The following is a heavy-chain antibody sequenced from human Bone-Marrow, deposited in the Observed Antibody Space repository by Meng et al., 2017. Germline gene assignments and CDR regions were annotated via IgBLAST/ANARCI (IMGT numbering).Heavy chain of an antibody. D-gene: IGHD3-10*01. CDR3: ARANVNYGVVDP. CDR2: IYYSGST. CDR1: GGSISSGGYY. Sequence: QLPLHQGGAGLLKPSGTLSPPCLFSGGSISSGGYYWSWIRQHPGKGLEWIGYIYYSGSTYYNPSLKSLVTISVDTSKNQFSLKLSSVTAADTAVYYCARANVNYGVVDPWGQGTLVTVSS. J-gene: IGHJ5*02. V-gene: IGHV4-31*01.